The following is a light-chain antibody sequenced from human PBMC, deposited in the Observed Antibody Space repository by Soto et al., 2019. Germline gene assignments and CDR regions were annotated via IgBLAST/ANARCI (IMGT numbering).Light chain of an antibody. J-gene: IGLJ2*01. CDR1: SGHISYA. Sequence: QLVLTQSPSASASLGASVKLTCTLSSGHISYAIAWHQQQPEKGPRYLMKLNSDGSHSKGDGIPDRFSGSSSGAERYLTISSLQSEDEADYYCQTWGTGMLVFGGGTKVTVL. V-gene: IGLV4-69*01. CDR2: LNSDGSH. CDR3: QTWGTGMLV.